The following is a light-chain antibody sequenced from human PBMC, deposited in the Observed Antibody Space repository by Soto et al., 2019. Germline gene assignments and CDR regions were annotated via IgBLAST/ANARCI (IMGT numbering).Light chain of an antibody. V-gene: IGLV3-9*01. J-gene: IGLJ1*01. Sequence: SYELTQPLSVSVALGQTATITCGGNNIGGKNVHWYQQKPGQAPVLVIYRDYNRPSGIPERFYGSNSGHTATLTISRVQTGDEADYYCQVWDNRGYVFGTGTKVTVL. CDR3: QVWDNRGYV. CDR2: RDY. CDR1: NIGGKN.